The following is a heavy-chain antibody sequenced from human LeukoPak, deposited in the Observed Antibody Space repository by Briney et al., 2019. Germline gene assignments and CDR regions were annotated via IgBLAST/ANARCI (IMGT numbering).Heavy chain of an antibody. D-gene: IGHD6-13*01. CDR3: ARVRSSGWYDY. CDR1: GFTFSTSW. J-gene: IGHJ4*02. Sequence: GGSLRLSCAASGFTFSTSWMHWVRQAPGEGLVWVSRISSDGITTTYADSVKGRFTISRDNAKNTLYLQMNSLRVEDTAVYYCARVRSSGWYDYWGQGALVTVSS. V-gene: IGHV3-74*01. CDR2: ISSDGITT.